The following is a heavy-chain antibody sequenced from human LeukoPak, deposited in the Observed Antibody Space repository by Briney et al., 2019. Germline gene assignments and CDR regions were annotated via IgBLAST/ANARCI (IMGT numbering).Heavy chain of an antibody. CDR3: AKDRGTGWYVSFDY. D-gene: IGHD6-19*01. CDR1: GFTFSTYA. Sequence: GGSLRLSCAASGFTFSTYAMAWVRQSPGKGLEWVSGISSSGSSTYYADSVKGRFTISRDNSKNTLYLQMNSLRAEDTAIYYCAKDRGTGWYVSFDYWGQGTLVTVSS. V-gene: IGHV3-23*01. CDR2: ISSSGSST. J-gene: IGHJ4*02.